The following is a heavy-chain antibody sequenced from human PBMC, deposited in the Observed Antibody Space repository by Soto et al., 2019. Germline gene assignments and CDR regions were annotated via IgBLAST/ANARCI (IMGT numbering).Heavy chain of an antibody. J-gene: IGHJ3*02. V-gene: IGHV3-48*01. CDR1: GFTFSSYS. CDR2: ISSSSSTI. Sequence: EVQLVESGGGLVQPGGSLRLSCAASGFTFSSYSMNWVRQAPGKGLEWVSYISSSSSTIYYADSVKGRFTISRDNAKNSLYLQMNSLRAEDTAVYYCARLVPPTNDAFDIWGQGTMVTVSS. CDR3: ARLVPPTNDAFDI. D-gene: IGHD2-8*02.